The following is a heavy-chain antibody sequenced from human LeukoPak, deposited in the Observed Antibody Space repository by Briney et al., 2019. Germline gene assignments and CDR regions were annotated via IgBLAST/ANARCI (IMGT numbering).Heavy chain of an antibody. J-gene: IGHJ6*02. V-gene: IGHV3-66*01. CDR1: GFTVSSNY. Sequence: SGGSLRLSCAASGFTVSSNYMSWVRQAPGEGLEWVSIISTSGTTSYADSVKGRFTIPRDNSRNTLYLQMNSLRAEDTAVYYCATRGAPGYYYGMDVWGQGTTVTVSS. CDR2: ISTSGTT. CDR3: ATRGAPGYYYGMDV. D-gene: IGHD1-26*01.